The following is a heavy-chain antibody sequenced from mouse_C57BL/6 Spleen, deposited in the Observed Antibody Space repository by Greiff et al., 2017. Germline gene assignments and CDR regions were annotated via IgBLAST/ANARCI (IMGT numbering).Heavy chain of an antibody. CDR3: TRRGTGRDYYAMDY. CDR1: GYTFTDYE. J-gene: IGHJ4*01. D-gene: IGHD4-1*01. Sequence: VKLQESGAELVRPGASVTLSCKASGYTFTDYEMHWVKQTPVHGLEWIGAIDPETGGTAYNQKFKGKAILTADKSSSTAYMELRSLTSEDSAVYYCTRRGTGRDYYAMDYWGQGTSVTVSS. CDR2: IDPETGGT. V-gene: IGHV1-15*01.